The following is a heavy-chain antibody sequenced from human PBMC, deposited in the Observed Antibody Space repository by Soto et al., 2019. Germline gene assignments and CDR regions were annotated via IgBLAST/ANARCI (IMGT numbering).Heavy chain of an antibody. CDR2: ISYDGSNK. Sequence: QVQLVESGGGVVQPGRSLRLSCAASGFTFSSYAMHWVRQAPGKGLEWVAVISYDGSNKYYADSVKGRFTISRDNSKNTLYLQMNSLRAEDTAVYYCARDFGHITMVRGVPYYWGQGTLVTVSS. V-gene: IGHV3-30-3*01. J-gene: IGHJ4*02. D-gene: IGHD3-10*01. CDR1: GFTFSSYA. CDR3: ARDFGHITMVRGVPYY.